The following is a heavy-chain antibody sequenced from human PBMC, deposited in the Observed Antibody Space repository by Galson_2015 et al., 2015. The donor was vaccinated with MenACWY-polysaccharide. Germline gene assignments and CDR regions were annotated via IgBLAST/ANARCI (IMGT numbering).Heavy chain of an antibody. V-gene: IGHV3-74*01. CDR1: GFSFNTYW. J-gene: IGHJ5*02. CDR3: TKAGAKYCSGSSCYFNWFDP. D-gene: IGHD2-15*01. Sequence: SLRLSCAASGFSFNTYWMHWIRHAPGKGLVWVSRINADESATGYADSVRGRFTISRDNAKNTLYLEMNSLRAEDTAVYYCTKAGAKYCSGSSCYFNWFDPWGQGTLVTVSS. CDR2: INADESAT.